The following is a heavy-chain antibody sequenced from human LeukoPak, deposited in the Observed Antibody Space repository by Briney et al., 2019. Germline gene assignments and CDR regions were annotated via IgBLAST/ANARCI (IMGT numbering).Heavy chain of an antibody. CDR2: TYYRSKLYN. V-gene: IGHV6-1*01. Sequence: SQTLSLTCAISGDSLSGDSVAWHWIRQSPSRGLEWLGRTYYRSKLYNDYAASVKSRLSINPDTSKNQFSLHLNSVTPEDTAIYYCARDWRGYYYDCWGQGTLVTVSS. CDR1: GDSLSGDSVA. CDR3: ARDWRGYYYDC. J-gene: IGHJ4*02.